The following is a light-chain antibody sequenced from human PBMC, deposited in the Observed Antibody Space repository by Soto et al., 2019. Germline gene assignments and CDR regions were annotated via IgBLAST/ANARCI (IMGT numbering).Light chain of an antibody. J-gene: IGLJ1*01. CDR2: RNN. Sequence: QSLLTQPPSASVTPGQRVTISCPGSSSNIGSNYVYWYQQLPGTAPKLLIYRNNQRPSGVPDRFSGSKSGTSASLAISGLRSEDEADYYCAAWDDSLSVNYVFGTGTKVTVL. CDR3: AAWDDSLSVNYV. V-gene: IGLV1-47*01. CDR1: SSNIGSNY.